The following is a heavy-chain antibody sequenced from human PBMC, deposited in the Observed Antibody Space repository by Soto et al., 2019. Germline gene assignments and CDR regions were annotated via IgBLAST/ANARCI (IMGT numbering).Heavy chain of an antibody. J-gene: IGHJ4*02. V-gene: IGHV3-23*01. CDR2: ISGNGGYT. D-gene: IGHD3-3*01. CDR3: AKGKANTVFGVDTLFDY. CDR1: GFTFSSYA. Sequence: GGSLRLSCAASGFTFSSYAMTWVRQAPGKGLEWVSTISGNGGYTCYSDSVRGRFTISRDNSKKTLYLQMDSLRADDTAVFYCAKGKANTVFGVDTLFDYWGQGTQVT.